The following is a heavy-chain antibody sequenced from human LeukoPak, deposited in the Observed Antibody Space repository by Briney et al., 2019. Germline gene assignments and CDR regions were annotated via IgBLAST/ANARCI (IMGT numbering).Heavy chain of an antibody. CDR3: ARGIAAAGYSPDYFDY. J-gene: IGHJ4*02. CDR2: IYHSGST. D-gene: IGHD6-13*01. CDR1: GGSISGGGYS. Sequence: SETLSLTCAVSGGSISGGGYSWSWIRQPPGKGLEWIGYIYHSGSTYCNPSLKSRVTISVDTSKNQFSLKLSSVTAADTAVYYCARGIAAAGYSPDYFDYWGQGTLVTVSS. V-gene: IGHV4-30-2*02.